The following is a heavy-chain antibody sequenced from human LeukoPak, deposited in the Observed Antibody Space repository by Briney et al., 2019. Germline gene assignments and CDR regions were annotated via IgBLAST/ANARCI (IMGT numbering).Heavy chain of an antibody. CDR3: ARDIDY. J-gene: IGHJ4*02. V-gene: IGHV4-38-2*02. Sequence: SETLSLTCTVSGYSLNGGYFWGWIRPPPGKGLEWIGRIYHSGSTDYNPSLKSRATISVDTSKNQFSLRLNSVTAADTAVYYCARDIDYWGQGILVTVSS. CDR1: GYSLNGGYF. CDR2: IYHSGST.